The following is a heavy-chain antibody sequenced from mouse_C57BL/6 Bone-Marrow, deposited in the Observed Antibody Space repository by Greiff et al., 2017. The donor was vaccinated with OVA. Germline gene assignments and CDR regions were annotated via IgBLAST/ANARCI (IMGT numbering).Heavy chain of an antibody. J-gene: IGHJ4*01. CDR3: ARSWLLRFYAMDY. D-gene: IGHD2-3*01. Sequence: EVKLMESGPVLVKPGASVKMSCKASGYTFTDYYMNWVKQSHGKSLEWIGVINPYNGGTSYNQKFKGKATLTVDKSSSTAYMELNSLTSEDSAVYYCARSWLLRFYAMDYWGQGTSVTVSS. CDR1: GYTFTDYY. V-gene: IGHV1-19*01. CDR2: INPYNGGT.